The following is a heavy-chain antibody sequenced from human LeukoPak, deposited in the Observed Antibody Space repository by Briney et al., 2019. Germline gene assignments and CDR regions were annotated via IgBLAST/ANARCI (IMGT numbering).Heavy chain of an antibody. J-gene: IGHJ2*01. D-gene: IGHD3-10*01. Sequence: SETLSLSCSVSGGSVSSYYWSWIRQSPGKGLEWIGYIHNSGRANYNPSLKSRVTGFVDTSKNQVSLRLSSVTAADTAVYYCVRPGSATVGYWHFDLWGRGTLVTVSS. CDR3: VRPGSATVGYWHFDL. V-gene: IGHV4-4*08. CDR2: IHNSGRA. CDR1: GGSVSSYY.